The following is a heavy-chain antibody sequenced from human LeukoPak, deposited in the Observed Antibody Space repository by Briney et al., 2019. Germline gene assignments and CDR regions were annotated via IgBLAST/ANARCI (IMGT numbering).Heavy chain of an antibody. CDR1: GYSFTSYW. J-gene: IGHJ4*02. CDR3: ARQTGSSGWYSADY. V-gene: IGHV5-51*01. CDR2: IYPGDSDT. D-gene: IGHD6-19*01. Sequence: GESLKISCKGSGYSFTSYWIGRVRQMPGKGLEWLGIIYPGDSDTSYSPSFQGQVTISADKSISTAYLQWSSLKASDTAMYYCARQTGSSGWYSADYWGQGTLVTVSS.